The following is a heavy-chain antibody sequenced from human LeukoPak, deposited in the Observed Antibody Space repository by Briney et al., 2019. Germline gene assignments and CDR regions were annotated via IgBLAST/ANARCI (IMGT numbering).Heavy chain of an antibody. Sequence: PSETLSLTCTVSGGSISNYYWAWIRQPAGKGLEWIGRIYPGGSTDYNPSLKSRVTMSVDTSKSQFSLRLTSVTAADTAVYYCARIRSSSCPDCNYWGQGTLVTVSS. CDR1: GGSISNYY. J-gene: IGHJ4*02. D-gene: IGHD6-13*01. CDR2: IYPGGST. V-gene: IGHV4-4*07. CDR3: ARIRSSSCPDCNY.